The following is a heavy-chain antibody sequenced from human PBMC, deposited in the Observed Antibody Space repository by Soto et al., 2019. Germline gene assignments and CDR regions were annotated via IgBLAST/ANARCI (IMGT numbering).Heavy chain of an antibody. CDR1: GYTFTGYY. J-gene: IGHJ3*02. CDR3: ARDLRRINMTVVARSAFDI. Sequence: AAVKVSCKASGYTFTGYYMHWVRQAPGQGLEWMGWINPNSGGTNYAQKFQGRVTMTRDTSISTAYMELSRLRSDDTAVYYCARDLRRINMTVVARSAFDIWGQGTMVTVSS. V-gene: IGHV1-2*02. CDR2: INPNSGGT. D-gene: IGHD3-22*01.